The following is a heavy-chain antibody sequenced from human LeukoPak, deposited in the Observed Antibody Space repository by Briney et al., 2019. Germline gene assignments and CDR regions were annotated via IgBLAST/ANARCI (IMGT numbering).Heavy chain of an antibody. Sequence: SETLSLTCAVYGGSFSGYYWSWIRQPPGKGLEWIGEINHSGSTNFNPSLKSRVTISVDTSKNQFSLKLSSVTAADTAIYYCARQNRYCSSTSCSNWFDPWGQRTLVTVSS. D-gene: IGHD2-2*01. CDR2: INHSGST. J-gene: IGHJ5*02. CDR3: ARQNRYCSSTSCSNWFDP. CDR1: GGSFSGYY. V-gene: IGHV4-34*01.